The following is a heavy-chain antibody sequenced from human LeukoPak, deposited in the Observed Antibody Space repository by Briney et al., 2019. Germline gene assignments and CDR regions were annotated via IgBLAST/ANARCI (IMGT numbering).Heavy chain of an antibody. CDR3: AKSNYYDSSGYYYGDYFDY. D-gene: IGHD3-22*01. CDR2: INPDGNKK. CDR1: GLTFSSSW. Sequence: GGSLRLSCAVSGLTFSSSWMDWVRQAPGKGLEWVASINPDGNKKYSADSVKGRFTISRDNAENSLYLQMNSLRAEDTAVYYCAKSNYYDSSGYYYGDYFDYWGQGTLVTVSS. J-gene: IGHJ4*02. V-gene: IGHV3-7*03.